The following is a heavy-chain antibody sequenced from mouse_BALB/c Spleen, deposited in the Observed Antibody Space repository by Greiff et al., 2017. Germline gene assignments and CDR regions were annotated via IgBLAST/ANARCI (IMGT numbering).Heavy chain of an antibody. V-gene: IGHV1S127*01. Sequence: QVQLQQPGAELVKPGASVKMSCKASGYTFTSYWMHWVKQRPGQGLEWIGVIDPSDSYTSYNQKFKGKATLTVDTSSSTAYMQLSSLTSEDSAVYYCTRISGWYFDVWGAGTTVTVSS. CDR2: IDPSDSYT. CDR3: TRISGWYFDV. CDR1: GYTFTSYW. J-gene: IGHJ1*01. D-gene: IGHD4-1*01.